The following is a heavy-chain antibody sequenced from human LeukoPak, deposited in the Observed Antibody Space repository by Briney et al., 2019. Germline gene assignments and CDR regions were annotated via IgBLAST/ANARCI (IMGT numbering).Heavy chain of an antibody. CDR2: IYYSGST. V-gene: IGHV4-59*01. CDR3: ARGGNYDFWSGSGYYYYYYMDV. J-gene: IGHJ6*03. Sequence: SETLSLTCTVSGGSISSYYWSWIRQPPGKGLEWIGYIYYSGSTNYNPSLKSRVTISVDTSKNQFSLKLSSVTAADTAVYYCARGGNYDFWSGSGYYYYYYMDVWGKGTTVTVSS. D-gene: IGHD3-3*01. CDR1: GGSISSYY.